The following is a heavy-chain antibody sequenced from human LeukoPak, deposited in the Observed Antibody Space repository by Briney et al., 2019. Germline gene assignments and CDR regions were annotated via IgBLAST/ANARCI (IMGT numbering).Heavy chain of an antibody. CDR3: ARDRGWQQFDY. D-gene: IGHD5-24*01. CDR1: GFTFSNSW. J-gene: IGHJ4*02. Sequence: GGSLRLSCAASGFTFSNSWMTWVRQTPGKGLERVVNIKEDGSETYYVDSVRGRFSISRDNAKNSMYLEMNSLRAEDTAVYFCARDRGWQQFDYWGQGTLVTVSA. CDR2: IKEDGSET. V-gene: IGHV3-7*01.